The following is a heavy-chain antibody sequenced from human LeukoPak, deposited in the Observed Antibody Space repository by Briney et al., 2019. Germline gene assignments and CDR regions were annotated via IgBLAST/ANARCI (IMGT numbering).Heavy chain of an antibody. CDR2: IYYSGST. D-gene: IGHD4-17*01. Sequence: SETLSLTCTVSGGSISSYYWSWIRQPPGKGLEWIGYIYYSGSTNYNPSLKSRVIISVDTSKNQFSLKLSSVTAADTAVYYCARGDYGDPSGFDYWGQGTLVTVSS. V-gene: IGHV4-59*01. J-gene: IGHJ4*02. CDR1: GGSISSYY. CDR3: ARGDYGDPSGFDY.